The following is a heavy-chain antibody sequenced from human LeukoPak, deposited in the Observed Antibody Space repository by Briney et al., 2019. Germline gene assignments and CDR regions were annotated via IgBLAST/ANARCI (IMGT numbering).Heavy chain of an antibody. D-gene: IGHD1-7*01. CDR2: LYSGGNT. V-gene: IGHV3-66*01. Sequence: GGSLRLSCAASGFTVSSNDMTWVRQAAGKGLEGVSLLYSGGNTHYADSVKGRFTISRDNSKNAVYLQLNSLRAEDTGIYYCASLMRRTLDIWGQGTVVTVSS. J-gene: IGHJ3*02. CDR3: ASLMRRTLDI. CDR1: GFTVSSND.